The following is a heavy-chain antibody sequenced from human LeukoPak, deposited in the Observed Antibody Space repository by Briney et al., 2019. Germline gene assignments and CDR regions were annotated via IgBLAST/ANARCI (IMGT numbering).Heavy chain of an antibody. J-gene: IGHJ4*02. D-gene: IGHD3-10*01. Sequence: PGRFLRLSCAASGFTFSSYAMHWVRQAPGKGLEWVAVISYDGSNKYYADSVKGRFTISRDNSKNTLYLQMNSLRAEDTAVYYCARAKGVRGVIGSAYYFDYWGQGTLVTVSS. CDR3: ARAKGVRGVIGSAYYFDY. CDR2: ISYDGSNK. CDR1: GFTFSSYA. V-gene: IGHV3-30-3*01.